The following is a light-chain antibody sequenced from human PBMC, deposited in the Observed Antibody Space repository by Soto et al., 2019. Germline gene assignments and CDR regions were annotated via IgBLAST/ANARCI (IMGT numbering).Light chain of an antibody. Sequence: QSALTQPASVSGSPGQSITISCSGTSSDIGSYNHVAWYQQFPGKGPKLMIYAVSDRPSGVSDRFSGSKSGITASLTISGLQTEDEADYYCISYTDRQSYLFGTGTKVTVL. CDR2: AVS. CDR3: ISYTDRQSYL. CDR1: SSDIGSYNH. J-gene: IGLJ1*01. V-gene: IGLV2-14*03.